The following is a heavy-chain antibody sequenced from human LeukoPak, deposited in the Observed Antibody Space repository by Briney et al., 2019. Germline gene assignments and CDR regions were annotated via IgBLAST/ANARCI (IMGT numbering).Heavy chain of an antibody. D-gene: IGHD3-10*01. CDR1: GGSISSGGYY. J-gene: IGHJ4*02. CDR2: IYYSGST. V-gene: IGHV4-31*03. CDR3: ARAAGGYWRDFDY. Sequence: SQTLSLTCTVSGGSISSGGYYWSWIRQHPGKGLEWIGYIYYSGSTYYNPSLKSRVTISVDTSKNQFSLKPSSVTAADTAVYYCARAAGGYWRDFDYWGQGTLVTVSS.